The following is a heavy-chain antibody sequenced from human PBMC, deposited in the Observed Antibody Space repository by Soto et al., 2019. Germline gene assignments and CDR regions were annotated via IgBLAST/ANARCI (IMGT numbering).Heavy chain of an antibody. J-gene: IGHJ4*02. V-gene: IGHV3-7*01. CDR1: GFMFRDYW. Sequence: QLVESGGGLVQPGGSLRLSCAASGFMFRDYWMAWARQAPGKGLQWVGVIKQDGSETHYVDSVRGRFTISRDNAKNSLYLQMNSLRADDTAVYYCTRDWDYWGQGILVPVSS. CDR3: TRDWDY. CDR2: IKQDGSET.